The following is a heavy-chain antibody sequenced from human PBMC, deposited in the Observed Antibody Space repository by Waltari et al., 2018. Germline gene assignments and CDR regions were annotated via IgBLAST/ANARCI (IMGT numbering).Heavy chain of an antibody. CDR3: AKGGSYGYLYFDY. D-gene: IGHD5-18*01. CDR2: ISWDGGST. J-gene: IGHJ4*02. V-gene: IGHV3-43D*03. Sequence: EVQLVESGGVVVQPGGSLRLSCAASGFTFDDYAMHWVRQAPGKGLEWVSLISWDGGSTYYADSVKGRFTISRDNSKNSLYLQMNSLRAEDTALYYCAKGGSYGYLYFDYWGQGTLVTVSS. CDR1: GFTFDDYA.